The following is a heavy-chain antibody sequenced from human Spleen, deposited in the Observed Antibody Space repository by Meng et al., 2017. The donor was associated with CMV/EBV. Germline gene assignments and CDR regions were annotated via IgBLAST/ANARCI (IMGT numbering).Heavy chain of an antibody. CDR2: INEDGTEK. CDR3: TKLFDY. J-gene: IGHJ4*02. V-gene: IGHV3-7*01. Sequence: GGPLRLSCAASGFTIGNYWMTWVRQAPGKGLEWLANINEDGTEKNYVDSVKGRFTISRDNAKNSLYLHMNSLRAEDTAVYFCTKLFDYWGQGVLVTVSS. CDR1: GFTIGNYW.